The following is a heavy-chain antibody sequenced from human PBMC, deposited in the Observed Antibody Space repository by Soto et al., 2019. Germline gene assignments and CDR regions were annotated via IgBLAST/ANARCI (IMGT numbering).Heavy chain of an antibody. CDR2: IYHSGST. J-gene: IGHJ6*02. CDR1: GGSITSSTW. V-gene: IGHV4-4*02. Sequence: QVQLQESGPGLVKPSGTLSLTCAVSGGSITSSTWWSLVRQPPGKGLEWIGAIYHSGSTNYNPSLKSRVTISVDKSKNQFSLKLSAVTGADTAVYYCASNGYCSSTRCYAPSYYYYGMDVWGQGTTVTVSS. CDR3: ASNGYCSSTRCYAPSYYYYGMDV. D-gene: IGHD2-2*03.